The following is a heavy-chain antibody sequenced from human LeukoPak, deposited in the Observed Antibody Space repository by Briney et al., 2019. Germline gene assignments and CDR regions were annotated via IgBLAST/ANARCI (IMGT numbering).Heavy chain of an antibody. CDR3: ARRLKKDGNNFGAFDH. CDR2: IQSSGSA. Sequence: PSETLSLTCTVSGGSISSYYWNWIRQPPGKGLEWIGYIQSSGSAKYNPSLKSRVTISVDTSKNQFSLELTSVTAADTAVYFCARRLKKDGNNFGAFDHWGQGTLVTVSS. CDR1: GGSISSYY. J-gene: IGHJ4*02. V-gene: IGHV4-4*09. D-gene: IGHD5-24*01.